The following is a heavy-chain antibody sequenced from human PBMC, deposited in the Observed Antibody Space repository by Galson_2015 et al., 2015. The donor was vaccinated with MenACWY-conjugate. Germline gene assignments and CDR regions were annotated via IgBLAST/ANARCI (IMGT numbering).Heavy chain of an antibody. J-gene: IGHJ4*02. V-gene: IGHV3-7*03. CDR1: GFTFSSFW. Sequence: SLRLSCAASGFTFSSFWMSWVRQAPGKGLECVANIKQDGSEKYYVDSVKGRFTISRDNAQNSLYLQINSLRAEDTAVYYCARGGATGGAFRYWGQGILVTVSS. CDR2: IKQDGSEK. CDR3: ARGGATGGAFRY. D-gene: IGHD2-21*01.